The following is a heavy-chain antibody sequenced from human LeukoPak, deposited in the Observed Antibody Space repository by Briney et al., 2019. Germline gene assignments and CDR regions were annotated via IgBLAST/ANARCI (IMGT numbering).Heavy chain of an antibody. V-gene: IGHV4-30-4*01. J-gene: IGHJ3*02. CDR1: GASISSSNW. CDR3: ARPSGYGALYGDAFDI. Sequence: PSETLSLTCAVSGASISSSNWWSWIRQPPGKGLEWIGYIYYSGSTYYNPSLKSRVTISVDTSKNQFSLKLSSVTAADTAVYYCARPSGYGALYGDAFDIWGQGTMVTVSS. D-gene: IGHD3-10*01. CDR2: IYYSGST.